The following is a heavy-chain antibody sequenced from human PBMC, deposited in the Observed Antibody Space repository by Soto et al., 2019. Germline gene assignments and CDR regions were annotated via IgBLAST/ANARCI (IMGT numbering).Heavy chain of an antibody. Sequence: SETLSLTCAVSGGSISSSNWWSWVRQPPGKGLEWIGYIYHTGSTNYNPSLKSRVTISVDTSKNQFSLKLSSVTAADTAVYYCARVQERAYCGGDCLSRIFDYWGQGTLVTVSS. CDR3: ARVQERAYCGGDCLSRIFDY. V-gene: IGHV4-4*02. J-gene: IGHJ4*02. CDR1: GGSISSSNW. CDR2: IYHTGST. D-gene: IGHD2-21*01.